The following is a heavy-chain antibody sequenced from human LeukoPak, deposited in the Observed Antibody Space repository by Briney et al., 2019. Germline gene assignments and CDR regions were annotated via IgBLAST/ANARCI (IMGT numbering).Heavy chain of an antibody. J-gene: IGHJ4*01. CDR1: GGSISSYY. D-gene: IGHD1-1*01. V-gene: IGHV4-59*08. CDR3: ARHMGLGYTYFYPYFDY. Sequence: SETLSLTCTVSGGSISSYYWSWIRQPPGKGLEWIGYIYYSGSTNYNPSLKSRVTISVDTSKNQFSLMLSSVTAADTAVYYCARHMGLGYTYFYPYFDYWGQGTLVTVSS. CDR2: IYYSGST.